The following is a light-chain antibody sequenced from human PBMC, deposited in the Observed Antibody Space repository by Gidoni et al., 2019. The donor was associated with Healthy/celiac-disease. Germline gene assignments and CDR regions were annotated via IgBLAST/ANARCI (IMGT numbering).Light chain of an antibody. Sequence: EIVLTQSPGTLSLSPGESATLSCRASQSVSSIYLAWYQQKPGQAPRLLIYGASSRATGIPDRFSGSGSGTDFTLTISRLEPEDFAVYYCQQYGSSMCSFGQGTKLEIK. J-gene: IGKJ2*04. CDR2: GAS. CDR1: QSVSSIY. V-gene: IGKV3-20*01. CDR3: QQYGSSMCS.